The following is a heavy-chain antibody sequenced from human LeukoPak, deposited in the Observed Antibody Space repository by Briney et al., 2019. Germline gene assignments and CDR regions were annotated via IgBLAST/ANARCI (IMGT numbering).Heavy chain of an antibody. Sequence: GGSLRLSCAASGFTFSSYAMSWVRQAPGKGLEWVSAISGSGGSTYYADSVKGRFTISRDNSKNRLYLQMNSLRAEDTAVYYCAKDRDYDYVWGSYRSNYFDYWGQGTLVTVSS. J-gene: IGHJ4*02. V-gene: IGHV3-23*01. CDR2: ISGSGGST. D-gene: IGHD3-16*02. CDR3: AKDRDYDYVWGSYRSNYFDY. CDR1: GFTFSSYA.